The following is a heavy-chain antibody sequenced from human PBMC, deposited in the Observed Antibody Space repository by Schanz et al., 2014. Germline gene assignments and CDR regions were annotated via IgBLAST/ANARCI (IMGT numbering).Heavy chain of an antibody. CDR2: IIPIHGIV. CDR3: ARGGGPEDVFDI. J-gene: IGHJ3*02. CDR1: GGTFSTYP. V-gene: IGHV1-69*04. Sequence: QVQLVHSGAEVKKPGSSMKVSCKASGGTFSTYPINWLRQAPGQSLEWMGRIIPIHGIVNYAQRFQDRVRITADKSTSTAYMELSSLRYDDTAEYYCARGGGPEDVFDIWGQGTILTVSS. D-gene: IGHD5-12*01.